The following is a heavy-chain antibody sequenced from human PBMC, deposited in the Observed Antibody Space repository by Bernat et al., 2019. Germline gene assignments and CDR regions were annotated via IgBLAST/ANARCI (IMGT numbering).Heavy chain of an antibody. CDR1: GGTFSSYA. Sequence: QVQLVQSGAEVKKPGSSVKVSCKASGGTFSSYAISWVRQAPGQGLEWMGGIIPIFGTANYAQKFQGRVTITADKSTSTAYMELSSLRSEDTAVYYCATTYYYDSSGYYDGWFDPWGQGTLVTVSS. D-gene: IGHD3-22*01. CDR3: ATTYYYDSSGYYDGWFDP. CDR2: IIPIFGTA. V-gene: IGHV1-69*06. J-gene: IGHJ5*02.